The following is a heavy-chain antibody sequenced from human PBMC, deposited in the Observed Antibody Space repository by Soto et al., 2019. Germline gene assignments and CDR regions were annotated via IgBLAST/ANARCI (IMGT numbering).Heavy chain of an antibody. CDR3: ATPAPGAADTYFDY. Sequence: ASVKVSCKASGYTFTRYGISWVRQAPGQGLEWMGWISAYNGNTNYAQKLQGRVTMTTDTSTSTAYMELRSLRSDDTAVYYCATPAPGAADTYFDYWGQGTLVTVSS. CDR2: ISAYNGNT. V-gene: IGHV1-18*04. J-gene: IGHJ4*02. D-gene: IGHD6-13*01. CDR1: GYTFTRYG.